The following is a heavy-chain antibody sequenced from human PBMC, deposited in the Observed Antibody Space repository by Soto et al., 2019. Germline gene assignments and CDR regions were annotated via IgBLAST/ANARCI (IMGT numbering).Heavy chain of an antibody. CDR1: GGSISSGDYY. Sequence: NPSETLSLTCTVSGGSISSGDYYWSWIRQPPGKGLEWIGYIYYSGSTYYNPSLKSRVTISVDTSKNQFSLKLSSVTAADTAVYYCERVTAAAGPQEASLHFDYWGQGTQVTVSS. J-gene: IGHJ4*02. V-gene: IGHV4-30-4*01. CDR2: IYYSGST. D-gene: IGHD6-13*01. CDR3: ERVTAAAGPQEASLHFDY.